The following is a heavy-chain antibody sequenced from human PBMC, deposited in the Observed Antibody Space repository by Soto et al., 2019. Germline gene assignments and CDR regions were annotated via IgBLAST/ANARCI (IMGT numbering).Heavy chain of an antibody. CDR3: ASSTRGDWFDS. V-gene: IGHV4-59*01. CDR1: GGSISSYY. D-gene: IGHD3-10*01. J-gene: IGHJ5*01. Sequence: LSLTCTISGGSISSYYWSWIRQPPGKGLEWIGYIYHSGSTVYNPSLKSRVTISVDTSKNQFSLELKSVTAADTAVYYCASSTRGDWFDSWGQGTLVTVSS. CDR2: IYHSGST.